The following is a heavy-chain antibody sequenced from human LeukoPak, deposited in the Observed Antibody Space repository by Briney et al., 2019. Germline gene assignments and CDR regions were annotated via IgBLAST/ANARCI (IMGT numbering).Heavy chain of an antibody. CDR1: GFTFSDYY. CDR3: ARDSEHCSSTSCPGYYYYGMDV. D-gene: IGHD2-2*01. J-gene: IGHJ6*02. V-gene: IGHV4-31*02. CDR2: IYYSGST. Sequence: LRLSCAASGFTFSDYYWSWIRQHPGKGLEWIGYIYYSGSTYYNPSLKSRVTISVDTSKNQFSLKLSSVTAADTAVYYCARDSEHCSSTSCPGYYYYGMDVWGQGTTVTVSS.